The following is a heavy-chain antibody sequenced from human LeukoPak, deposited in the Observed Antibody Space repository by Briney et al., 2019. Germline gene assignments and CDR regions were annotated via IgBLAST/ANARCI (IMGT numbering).Heavy chain of an antibody. D-gene: IGHD6-19*01. J-gene: IGHJ4*02. CDR3: ARDLGSGWFLVPNSFDY. V-gene: IGHV3-30*02. CDR1: GFTFSSYG. CDR2: IRYDGSNK. Sequence: GGSLRLSCAASGFTFSSYGMHWVRQAPGKGLEWVAFIRYDGSNKYYADSVKGRFTISRDNAKNSLYLQMNSLRAEDTAVYYCARDLGSGWFLVPNSFDYWGQGTLVTVSS.